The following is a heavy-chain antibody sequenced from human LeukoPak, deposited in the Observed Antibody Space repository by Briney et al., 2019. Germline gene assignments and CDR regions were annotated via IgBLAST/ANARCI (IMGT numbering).Heavy chain of an antibody. D-gene: IGHD7-27*01. J-gene: IGHJ4*02. Sequence: GGSLRLSCTASGFTFSGAWMTGVRQAPGKGLEWVANIREDGTEKNYVDSVKGRFTISRDNAKNSLFLQMSTLTAEDTAIYYCATHVGISFWGQGTLVTVSS. CDR3: ATHVGISF. CDR2: IREDGTEK. CDR1: GFTFSGAW. V-gene: IGHV3-7*01.